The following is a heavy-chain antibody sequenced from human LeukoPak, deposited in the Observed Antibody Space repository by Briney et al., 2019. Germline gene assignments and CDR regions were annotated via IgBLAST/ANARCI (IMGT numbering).Heavy chain of an antibody. Sequence: PGGSLRLSCAASGFTFSSHDMSWVRQAPGKGLEWVSAISSSGGSTYYADSVKGRFTVFRDNSKNTLYLQMNSLRAEDTAAYYCAKDLAHGIAVPGSPGPLDYWGQGTLVTVSS. CDR3: AKDLAHGIAVPGSPGPLDY. V-gene: IGHV3-23*01. CDR2: ISSSGGST. D-gene: IGHD6-19*01. CDR1: GFTFSSHD. J-gene: IGHJ4*02.